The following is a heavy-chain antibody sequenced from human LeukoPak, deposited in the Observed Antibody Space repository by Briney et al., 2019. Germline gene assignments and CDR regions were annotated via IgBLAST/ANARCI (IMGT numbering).Heavy chain of an antibody. Sequence: ASVKVSCMASGYTFTSYDINWVRQATAQGREWMGWIYPSGGTTGNAHKFKGSVTMTMNTSISTADMELSSLRSEDTAVYYCARGRVGATPDYYYYDMDVWGRGTTVTISS. CDR2: IYPSGGTT. CDR3: ARGRVGATPDYYYYDMDV. CDR1: GYTFTSYD. J-gene: IGHJ6*03. V-gene: IGHV1-8*01. D-gene: IGHD1-26*01.